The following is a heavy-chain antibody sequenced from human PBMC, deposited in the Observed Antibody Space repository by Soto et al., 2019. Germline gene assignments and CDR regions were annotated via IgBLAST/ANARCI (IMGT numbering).Heavy chain of an antibody. D-gene: IGHD3-10*01. CDR2: MNPNSGNR. Sequence: ASVEVSCKASGYTFATYDINWVRQATGQGLEWMGWMNPNSGNRGYAQKFQGRVTMTRNTSISTAYMELSSLRSEDTAVYYCARTWYWGLSPSHYYYYMDVWGKGTTVTVSS. CDR1: GYTFATYD. V-gene: IGHV1-8*01. J-gene: IGHJ6*03. CDR3: ARTWYWGLSPSHYYYYMDV.